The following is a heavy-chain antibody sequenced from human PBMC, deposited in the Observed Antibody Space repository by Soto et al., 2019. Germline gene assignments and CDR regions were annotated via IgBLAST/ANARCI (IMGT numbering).Heavy chain of an antibody. CDR1: GDSITTNGYY. D-gene: IGHD2-8*01. J-gene: IGHJ4*02. Sequence: SDTLSLTCSVSGDSITTNGYYWGWIRQPPGKGLQWIGNVYWTGSTFSHPSLTSRVFISVGTSKNEFSLRLTSVTAADTAVYYCARSHYTYGLLIDYWGPGTLVTVSS. CDR3: ARSHYTYGLLIDY. CDR2: VYWTGST. V-gene: IGHV4-39*01.